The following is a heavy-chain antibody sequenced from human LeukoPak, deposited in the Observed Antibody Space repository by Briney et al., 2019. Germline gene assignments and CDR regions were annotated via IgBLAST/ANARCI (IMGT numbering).Heavy chain of an antibody. D-gene: IGHD2-21*01. CDR3: ARASWAYSPFDS. J-gene: IGHJ4*02. Sequence: SETLSLTCIVSGGSISSGGYYWSWIRQPPGKGLEWIGYISHSGSAYYNPSLKSRVTISVDRSKNQFSLKLSSVTAADTAVYYCARASWAYSPFDSWGQGTLVTVSS. CDR2: ISHSGSA. V-gene: IGHV4-30-2*01. CDR1: GGSISSGGYY.